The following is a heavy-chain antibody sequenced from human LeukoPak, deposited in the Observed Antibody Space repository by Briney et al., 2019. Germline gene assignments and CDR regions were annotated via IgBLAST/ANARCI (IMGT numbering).Heavy chain of an antibody. CDR2: ISYDGSNK. J-gene: IGHJ4*02. V-gene: IGHV3-30-3*01. CDR3: ARDTDFDY. Sequence: QAGGSLRLSCAASGFTFSSYAMHWVRQAPGKGLEWVAVISYDGSNKYYADSVKGRFTISRDNSKNTLYLQMNSLRAEDTAVYYCARDTDFDYWGQGTLVTVSS. CDR1: GFTFSSYA.